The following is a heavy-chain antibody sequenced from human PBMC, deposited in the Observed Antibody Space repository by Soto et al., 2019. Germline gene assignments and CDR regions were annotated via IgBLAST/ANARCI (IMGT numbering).Heavy chain of an antibody. CDR3: AREPASVEY. Sequence: EVQLVESGGDLVQPGGSLRLSCAASGFTFSNYWMSWVRQAPGKGLEWVANIKQDGSEEYYVDSVKGRFTISRDNAKNSLYLLMNSLRVEDTAVYYCAREPASVEYWGQGTLVTVS. J-gene: IGHJ4*02. CDR1: GFTFSNYW. CDR2: IKQDGSEE. V-gene: IGHV3-7*01.